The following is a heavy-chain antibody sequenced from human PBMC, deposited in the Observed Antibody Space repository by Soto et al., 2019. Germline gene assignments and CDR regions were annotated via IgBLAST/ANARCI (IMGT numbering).Heavy chain of an antibody. J-gene: IGHJ4*02. CDR2: IKEDGSEK. CDR1: GFTLSNFW. Sequence: EVQLVESGGGLVQPGGSLRLSCAASGFTLSNFWMSWVRQAPGKGLEWVASIKEDGSEKTYVDSVKGRFTISGDNAQNSLYLKMSRLRVDVAAVYYCVSYRTLGCWGQGSPVIVSS. V-gene: IGHV3-7*03. D-gene: IGHD1-26*01. CDR3: VSYRTLGC.